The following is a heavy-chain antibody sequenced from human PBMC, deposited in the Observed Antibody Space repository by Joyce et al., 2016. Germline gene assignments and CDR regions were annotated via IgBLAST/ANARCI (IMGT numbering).Heavy chain of an antibody. J-gene: IGHJ4*02. CDR2: ISGNSGSR. CDR1: GFTFDDYA. V-gene: IGHV3-9*01. CDR3: AKDESSDYDFWSGSFDY. Sequence: EVQLVESGGGLVQPGRSLRLSCAASGFTFDDYAMHWVRQAPGKGLEWVSGISGNSGSRGYADSVKGRFTISRDNAKNSLYLQMNSLRAEDTALYYCAKDESSDYDFWSGSFDYWGQGTLVTVSS. D-gene: IGHD3-3*01.